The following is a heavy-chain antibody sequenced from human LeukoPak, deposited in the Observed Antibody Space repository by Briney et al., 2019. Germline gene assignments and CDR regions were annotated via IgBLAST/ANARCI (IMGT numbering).Heavy chain of an antibody. CDR1: GFTFSSYG. CDR2: ISYDGSNK. J-gene: IGHJ4*02. CDR3: AKDRNWGLLDY. Sequence: GESLRLSCAASGFTFSSYGMHWVRQAPGKGLEWVAVISYDGSNKYYADSVKGRFTISRDNSKNTLYLQMNSLRAEDTAVYYCAKDRNWGLLDYWGQGILVTVSS. V-gene: IGHV3-30*18. D-gene: IGHD7-27*01.